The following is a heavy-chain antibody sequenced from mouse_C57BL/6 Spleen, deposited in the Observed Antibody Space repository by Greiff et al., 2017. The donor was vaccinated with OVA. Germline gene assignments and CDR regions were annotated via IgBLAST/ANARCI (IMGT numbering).Heavy chain of an antibody. CDR3: ARGGWDY. CDR2: IYPGGGYT. D-gene: IGHD1-1*02. J-gene: IGHJ2*01. CDR1: GYTFTNYW. V-gene: IGHV1-63*01. Sequence: VKLMESGAELVRPGTSVKMSCKASGYTFTNYWIGWAKQRPGHGLEWIGDIYPGGGYTNYNEKFKGKATLTADKSSSTAYMQFSSLTSEDSAIYYCARGGWDYWGQGTTLTVSS.